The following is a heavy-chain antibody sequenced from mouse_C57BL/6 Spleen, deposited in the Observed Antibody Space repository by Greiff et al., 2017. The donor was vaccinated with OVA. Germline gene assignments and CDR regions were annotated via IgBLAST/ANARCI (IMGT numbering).Heavy chain of an antibody. V-gene: IGHV1-81*01. J-gene: IGHJ1*03. Sequence: VKLVESGAELARPGASVKLSCKASGYTFTSYGISWVKQRTGQGLEWIGEIYPRSGNTYYNEKFKGKATLTADKSSSTAYMELRSLTSEDSAVYFCARSNYYYGSSYWYFDVWGTGTTVTVSS. CDR1: GYTFTSYG. CDR2: IYPRSGNT. CDR3: ARSNYYYGSSYWYFDV. D-gene: IGHD1-1*01.